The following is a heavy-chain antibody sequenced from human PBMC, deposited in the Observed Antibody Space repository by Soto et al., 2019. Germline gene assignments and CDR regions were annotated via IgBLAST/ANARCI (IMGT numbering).Heavy chain of an antibody. CDR1: GGSISSRNW. CDR3: ARLGSSWYGDY. CDR2: IYHSGST. Sequence: QVQLQESGPGLVKPSGTLSLTCAVSGGSISSRNWWSWVRQPPGKGLEWIGEIYHSGSTNYNPSRQSRVTMSVDKSKNQFSLKLSSVTAADTAVYYCARLGSSWYGDYWGQGTLVTVSS. V-gene: IGHV4-4*02. D-gene: IGHD6-13*01. J-gene: IGHJ4*02.